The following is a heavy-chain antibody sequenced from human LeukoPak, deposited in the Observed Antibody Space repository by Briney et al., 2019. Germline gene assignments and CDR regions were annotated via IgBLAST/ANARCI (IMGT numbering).Heavy chain of an antibody. CDR3: TYYDSSGYYLFDY. J-gene: IGHJ4*02. Sequence: GGSLRLSCTASGFTFGDYIMSWFRQAPGKGLEWVGFIRRKAYGGTTEYAASVKGRFTISRDDSKSIAYLQMNSLKTEDTAVYYCTYYDSSGYYLFDYWGQGTLVTVSS. CDR2: IRRKAYGGTT. D-gene: IGHD3-22*01. V-gene: IGHV3-49*03. CDR1: GFTFGDYI.